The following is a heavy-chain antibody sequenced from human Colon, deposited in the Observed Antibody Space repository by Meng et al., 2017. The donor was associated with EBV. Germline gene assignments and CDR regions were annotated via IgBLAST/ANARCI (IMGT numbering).Heavy chain of an antibody. CDR1: GYTFISYA. CDR2: INPDNGNT. CDR3: ARGGRGKVETLYDVFDV. V-gene: IGHV1-3*01. D-gene: IGHD1-26*01. Sequence: QVQFVQSGAEVKKPGASVKVSCKASGYTFISYAMHWVRQAPGQRPEWMGWINPDNGNTKYSHNFQGRVTITRDTSASTTYMELSSLISEDTAVYHCARGGRGKVETLYDVFDVWGQGTMVTVSS. J-gene: IGHJ3*01.